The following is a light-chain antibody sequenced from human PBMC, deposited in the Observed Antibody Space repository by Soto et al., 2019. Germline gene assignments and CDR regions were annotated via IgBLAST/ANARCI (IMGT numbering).Light chain of an antibody. CDR1: KSVSSSY. V-gene: IGKV3-20*01. Sequence: EIVLTQSPDTLSLSPGEGATLSCRASKSVSSSYLAWYQQKPGQASRLLIYGASSRATGIPDRFSGSGSGTDFTLTISRLEPEDFAVYYCQQYANSPLTFGPGTKVDIK. CDR2: GAS. J-gene: IGKJ3*01. CDR3: QQYANSPLT.